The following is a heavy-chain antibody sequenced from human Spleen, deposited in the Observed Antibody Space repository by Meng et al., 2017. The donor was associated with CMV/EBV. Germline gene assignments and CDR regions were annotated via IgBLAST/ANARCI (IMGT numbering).Heavy chain of an antibody. V-gene: IGHV3-43D*03. CDR3: AKDVEDSSSYGMDV. J-gene: IGHJ6*02. CDR2: ISWSGHSS. CDR1: GFTFVDYA. Sequence: GGSLRLSCAASGFTFVDYALHWVRQAPGKGLEWISLISWSGHSSYYADSVRGRFTISRENSKNSLYLQMKSLRVEDSALYYCAKDVEDSSSYGMDVWGQGTTVTVSS. D-gene: IGHD6-19*01.